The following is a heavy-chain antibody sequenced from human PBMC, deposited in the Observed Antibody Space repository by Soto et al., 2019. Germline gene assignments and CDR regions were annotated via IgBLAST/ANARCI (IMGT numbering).Heavy chain of an antibody. J-gene: IGHJ6*02. D-gene: IGHD4-4*01. V-gene: IGHV1-69*01. CDR1: GGSFSNYA. CDR3: ARGATVTRDYFYGMDV. Sequence: QVQLVQSGDAVKKPGSSVKVSCKTSGGSFSNYAFSWVRQAPGQGLEWMGAIIPMFGTPNYAQMFQGRVSMTADESANTAYMEVTSLRSDDSAVYFCARGATVTRDYFYGMDVLGQGTTVTVSS. CDR2: IIPMFGTP.